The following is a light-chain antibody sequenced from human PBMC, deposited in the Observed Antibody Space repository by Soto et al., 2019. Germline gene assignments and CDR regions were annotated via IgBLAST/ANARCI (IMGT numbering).Light chain of an antibody. Sequence: EIVLTQSPGTLSLSPGEGATLSCRASQSVRDNLAWYQQKPGQAPRLLIYRASTRATGVPARFSGSGSGTEFTLTISSLQSEDVSVYFCQHYKFWPHTFGQGTKVDIK. V-gene: IGKV3-15*01. J-gene: IGKJ2*01. CDR1: QSVRDN. CDR2: RAS. CDR3: QHYKFWPHT.